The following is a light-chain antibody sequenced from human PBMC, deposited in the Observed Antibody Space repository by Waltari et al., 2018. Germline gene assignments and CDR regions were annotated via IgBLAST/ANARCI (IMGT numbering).Light chain of an antibody. J-gene: IGLJ2*01. CDR1: SSDVGDHNY. CDR3: SAYTRGVV. Sequence: QSALTQIASVAGSPGQSITISCTGTSSDVGDHNYVSWYQQPPGKLPKLLIYDVISRPSGVSTRFSGSKSGNTASLTISGLQAEDEADYYCSAYTRGVVFGGGTQLTVL. CDR2: DVI. V-gene: IGLV2-14*03.